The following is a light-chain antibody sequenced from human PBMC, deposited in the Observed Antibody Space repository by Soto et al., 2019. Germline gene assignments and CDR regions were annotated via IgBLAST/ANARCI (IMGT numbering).Light chain of an antibody. CDR3: QQYDKWPWT. CDR2: GAS. Sequence: DIVMTQSPATLSMSPGERATLSCRASKTSNNNLAWNQQKPGQAPRLLIYGASTRATGIPDRFSGSGSGTEFTLTISILQSEDFAVYYCQQYDKWPWTFGQGTKVEIK. J-gene: IGKJ1*01. CDR1: KTSNNN. V-gene: IGKV3-15*01.